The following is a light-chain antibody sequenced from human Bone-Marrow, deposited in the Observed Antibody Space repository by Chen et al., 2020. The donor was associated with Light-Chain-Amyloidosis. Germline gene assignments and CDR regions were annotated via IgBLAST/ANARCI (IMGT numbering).Light chain of an antibody. CDR1: NIGFKS. Sequence: SHVLTQSPSVSVAPGQTATIPRGGKNIGFKSVHWYQQRPGQAPVLVVHDDRDRPSGIPERFSGSNSGDTATLTISRVEAGDEADYYCQVWDTTNDHVVFGGGTKLTVL. CDR3: QVWDTTNDHVV. V-gene: IGLV3-21*02. CDR2: DDR. J-gene: IGLJ3*02.